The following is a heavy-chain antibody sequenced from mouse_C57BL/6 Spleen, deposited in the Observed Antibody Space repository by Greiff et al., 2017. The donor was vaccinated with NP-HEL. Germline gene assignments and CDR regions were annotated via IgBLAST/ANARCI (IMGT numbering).Heavy chain of an antibody. J-gene: IGHJ4*01. CDR1: GYTFTSYD. V-gene: IGHV1-85*01. CDR2: IYPRDGST. D-gene: IGHD2-4*01. CDR3: ARSPYDYSYYYAMDY. Sequence: QVQLQQSGPELVKPGASVKLSCKASGYTFTSYDINWVKQRPGQGLEWIGWIYPRDGSTKYNEKFKGKATLTVDTSSSTAYMELHSLTSEDSAVYFCARSPYDYSYYYAMDYRGQGTSVTVSS.